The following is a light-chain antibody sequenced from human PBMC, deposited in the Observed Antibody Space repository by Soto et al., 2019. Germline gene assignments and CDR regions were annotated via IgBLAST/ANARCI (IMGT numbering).Light chain of an antibody. V-gene: IGKV3-15*01. J-gene: IGKJ1*01. CDR3: QQFRDSSSERT. Sequence: ETVMTQSPAVLSVSPGERATLSCRASQSVDSRLAWYQQKPGQAPRLLIYGAYTRATGIPARFSGSGSGTEFTLTIISLQSEDSAIYCCQQFRDSSSERTFGQGTQV. CDR2: GAY. CDR1: QSVDSR.